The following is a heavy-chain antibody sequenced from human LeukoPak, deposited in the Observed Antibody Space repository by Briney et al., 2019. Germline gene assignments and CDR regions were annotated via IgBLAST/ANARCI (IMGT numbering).Heavy chain of an antibody. J-gene: IGHJ3*02. Sequence: PSQTLSLTCTVSGGSISSGVYCWSWIRQRPGEGLQWIGYICSSGSAYYNASLKSRVSMSTDTSNNQFSLKLNSVTAADTAVYYCARHDPTPRDAFNIWGQGTMVAVSS. CDR3: ARHDPTPRDAFNI. V-gene: IGHV4-31*03. CDR2: ICSSGSA. CDR1: GGSISSGVYC. D-gene: IGHD2-15*01.